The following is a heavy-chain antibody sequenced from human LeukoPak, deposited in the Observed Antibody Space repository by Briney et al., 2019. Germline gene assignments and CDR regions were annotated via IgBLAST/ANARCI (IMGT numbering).Heavy chain of an antibody. D-gene: IGHD5-18*01. V-gene: IGHV3-53*01. CDR2: IYSGGST. J-gene: IGHJ4*02. CDR3: AKDDRIQTRRYSYNY. CDR1: GFTVSSNY. Sequence: GGSLRLSCAASGFTVSSNYMSWVRQAPGKGLEWVSVIYSGGSTYYADSVKGRFTISRDNSKNTLYLQMNSLRAEDTAVYYCAKDDRIQTRRYSYNYWGQGTLVTVSS.